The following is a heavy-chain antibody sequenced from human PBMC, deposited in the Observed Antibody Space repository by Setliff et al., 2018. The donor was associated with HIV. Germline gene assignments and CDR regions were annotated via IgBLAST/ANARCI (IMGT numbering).Heavy chain of an antibody. CDR2: INAGNGNT. D-gene: IGHD4-17*01. CDR1: GYTFTSYA. CDR3: ARTDYGGNSGGNYFDY. Sequence: GASVKVSCKASGYTFTSYAMHWVRQAPGQRLEWMGWINAGNGNTKYSQKFQGRVTITRDTSASTAYMELSSLRPEDTAVYYCARTDYGGNSGGNYFDYWGQGSLVTVSS. V-gene: IGHV1-3*01. J-gene: IGHJ4*02.